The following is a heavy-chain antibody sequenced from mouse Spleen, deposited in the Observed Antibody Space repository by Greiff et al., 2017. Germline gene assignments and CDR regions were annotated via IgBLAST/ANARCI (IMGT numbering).Heavy chain of an antibody. Sequence: EVMLVDSGGGLVQPGGSMKLSCAASGFTFSDAWMDWVRQSPEKGLEWVAEIRNKANNHATYYAESVKGRFTISRDDSKSSVYLQMNSLRAEDTGIYYCTRGGLRTWFAYWGQGTLVTVSA. V-gene: IGHV6-6*01. CDR3: TRGGLRTWFAY. CDR2: IRNKANNHAT. J-gene: IGHJ3*01. D-gene: IGHD1-1*02. CDR1: GFTFSDAW.